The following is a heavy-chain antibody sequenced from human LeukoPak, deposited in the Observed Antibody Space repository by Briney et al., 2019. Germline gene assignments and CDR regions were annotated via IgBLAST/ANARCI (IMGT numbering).Heavy chain of an antibody. D-gene: IGHD2-2*01. CDR3: AREVDDCSGTSCYGDGGWFDP. V-gene: IGHV1-2*02. J-gene: IGHJ5*02. CDR2: INPNSGGT. CDR1: GYTFTGYY. Sequence: GASVKVSCKASGYTFTGYYMHWVRQAPGQGLEWMGWINPNSGGTNYAQKFQGRVTMTRDTSISTAYMELSRLRSDDTAVYYCAREVDDCSGTSCYGDGGWFDPWGQGTLVTVSS.